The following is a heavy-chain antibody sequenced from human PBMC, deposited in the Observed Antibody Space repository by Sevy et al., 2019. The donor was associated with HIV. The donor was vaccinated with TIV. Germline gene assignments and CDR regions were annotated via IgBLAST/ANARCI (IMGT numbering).Heavy chain of an antibody. V-gene: IGHV3-23*01. D-gene: IGHD3-16*01. J-gene: IGHJ4*02. Sequence: GGSLRLSCAASGLNFNTNGMSWVRQAPGKGLEWVAGITSGGATYYADSVKGRFTVSRDNSRSTLYLQLNSLRADDTAVFYCAGGDTPMITDLDYWGQRTLVTVSS. CDR2: ITSGGAT. CDR3: AGGDTPMITDLDY. CDR1: GLNFNTNG.